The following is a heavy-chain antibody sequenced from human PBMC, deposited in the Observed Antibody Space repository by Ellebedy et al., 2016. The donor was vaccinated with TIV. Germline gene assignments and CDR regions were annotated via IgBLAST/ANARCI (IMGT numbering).Heavy chain of an antibody. CDR3: ARVDCGDGTCHPS. D-gene: IGHD2-15*01. Sequence: MPSETLSLTCPLSGTSISRHSWSWLRQPPEQALEWIGCVSYGGTTPYNPALDTPVTISLDTSKNQVSLRLSHVTAADTAMYYCARVDCGDGTCHPSWGQGTLVTVSS. V-gene: IGHV4-59*08. CDR1: GTSISRHS. CDR2: VSYGGTT. J-gene: IGHJ4*02.